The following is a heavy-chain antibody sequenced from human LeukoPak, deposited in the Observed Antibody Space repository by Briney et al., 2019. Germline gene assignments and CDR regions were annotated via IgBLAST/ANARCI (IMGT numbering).Heavy chain of an antibody. CDR2: IIPILGIA. CDR1: GGTFSSYA. CDR3: ARTYYYDSSGTENWFDP. V-gene: IGHV1-69*04. Sequence: GASVKVSCKASGGTFSSYAISWVRQAPGQGLEWMGRIIPILGIANYAQKFQGRVTITADKSTSTAYMELSRLRSEDTAVYYCARTYYYDSSGTENWFDPWGQGTLVTVSS. D-gene: IGHD3-22*01. J-gene: IGHJ5*02.